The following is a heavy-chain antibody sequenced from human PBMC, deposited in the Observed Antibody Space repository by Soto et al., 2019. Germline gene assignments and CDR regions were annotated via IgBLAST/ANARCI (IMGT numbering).Heavy chain of an antibody. CDR1: GFTFSSYS. CDR3: ARDGDFWSGYLGYYYYGMDV. V-gene: IGHV3-48*02. D-gene: IGHD3-3*01. J-gene: IGHJ6*02. CDR2: ISSSSSTI. Sequence: PGGSLRLSCAASGFTFSSYSMNWVRQAPGKGLEWVSYISSSSSTIYYADSVKGRFTISRDNAKNSLYLQMNSLRDEDTAVYYCARDGDFWSGYLGYYYYGMDVWGQGTTVTVSS.